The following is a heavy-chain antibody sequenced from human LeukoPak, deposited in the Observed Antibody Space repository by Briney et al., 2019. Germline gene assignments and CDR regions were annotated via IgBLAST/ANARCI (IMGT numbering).Heavy chain of an antibody. D-gene: IGHD3/OR15-3a*01. CDR3: ANDRSNPTRAGLWFDP. Sequence: GGSLRLSCAASGFTFSTYGMHWVRQAPGKGLEWVAFIRYDGINKYYADSVKGRFTISRDNSKNTLYLQMNSLRAEDTAVYYCANDRSNPTRAGLWFDPWGQGTLVTVSS. CDR1: GFTFSTYG. J-gene: IGHJ5*02. CDR2: IRYDGINK. V-gene: IGHV3-30*02.